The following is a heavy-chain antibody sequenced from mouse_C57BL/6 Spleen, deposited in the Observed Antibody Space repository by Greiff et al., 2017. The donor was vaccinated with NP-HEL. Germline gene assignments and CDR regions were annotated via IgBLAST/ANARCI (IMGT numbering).Heavy chain of an antibody. Sequence: EVKLVESGGGLVKPGGSLKLSCAASGFTFSDYGMHWVRQAPEKGLEWVAYISSGSSTISYADTVKGRFTISRDNAKNTLFLQMTSLRSEDTAMYYCARPHYYGSYYFDYWGQGTTLTVSS. CDR1: GFTFSDYG. J-gene: IGHJ2*01. V-gene: IGHV5-17*01. D-gene: IGHD1-1*01. CDR3: ARPHYYGSYYFDY. CDR2: ISSGSSTI.